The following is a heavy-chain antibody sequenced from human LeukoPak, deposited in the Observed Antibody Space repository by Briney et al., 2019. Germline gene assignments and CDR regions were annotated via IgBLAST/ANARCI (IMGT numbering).Heavy chain of an antibody. CDR1: GYTFTGYY. CDR2: INPKSGGT. D-gene: IGHD3-9*01. CDR3: ARAVGRLRYFDWLRDYYYMDV. Sequence: GASVKVSCKASGYTFTGYYMHWVRQAPGQGLEWMGWINPKSGGTNYAQKFQGRVTMTRDTSISTAYMELSRLRSDDTAVYYCARAVGRLRYFDWLRDYYYMDVWGKGTTVTVSS. J-gene: IGHJ6*03. V-gene: IGHV1-2*02.